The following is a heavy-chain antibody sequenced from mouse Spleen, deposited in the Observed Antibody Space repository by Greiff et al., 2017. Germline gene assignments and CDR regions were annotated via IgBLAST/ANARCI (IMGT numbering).Heavy chain of an antibody. D-gene: IGHD2-2*01. CDR2: ISSSSSTT. Sequence: EVQLVESGGGLVKPGGSLKLSCAASGFTFSDYGMHWVRQAPEKGLEWVAYISSSSSTTYYADTVKGRFTISRDNAKNTLFLQMTSLRSEDTAMYYCARPGGYSGGAWFAYWGQGTLVTVSA. V-gene: IGHV5-17*01. CDR3: ARPGGYSGGAWFAY. J-gene: IGHJ3*01. CDR1: GFTFSDYG.